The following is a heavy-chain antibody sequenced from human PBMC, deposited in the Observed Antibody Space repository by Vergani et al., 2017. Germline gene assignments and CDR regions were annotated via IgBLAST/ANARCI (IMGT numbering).Heavy chain of an antibody. Sequence: QVQLVQSGAEVKKPGASVKVSCKASGYTFTSNGISWVRQAPGQGHEWMGWSSAYNGNTNYAQKLQGRVTMTTYTSTSTAYLELRSLISDDTAVYYCARGRILTGYYSFHYWGQGTLVTVSS. V-gene: IGHV1-18*04. CDR2: SSAYNGNT. CDR3: ARGRILTGYYSFHY. J-gene: IGHJ4*02. D-gene: IGHD3-9*01. CDR1: GYTFTSNG.